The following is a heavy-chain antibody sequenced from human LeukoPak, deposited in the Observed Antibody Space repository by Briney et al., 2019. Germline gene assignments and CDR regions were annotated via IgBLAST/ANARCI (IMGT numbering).Heavy chain of an antibody. D-gene: IGHD6-13*01. CDR2: IGTADDT. CDR1: GFTFSSYD. CDR3: ARRGQQLALDY. J-gene: IGHJ4*02. V-gene: IGHV3-13*01. Sequence: GGSLRLSCAASGFTFSSYDMHWVRQATGKGLEWVSAIGTADDTYYPGSVKGRFTISRENAKNSLYLQMNSLRAGDTAVYYCARRGQQLALDYWGQGTLVTVSS.